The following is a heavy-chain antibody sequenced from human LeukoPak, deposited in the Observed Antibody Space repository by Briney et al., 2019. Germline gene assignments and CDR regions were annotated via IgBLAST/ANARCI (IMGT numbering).Heavy chain of an antibody. CDR3: ARDLRWLQSY. V-gene: IGHV3-74*01. J-gene: IGHJ4*02. CDR1: GFTFSSYW. Sequence: GGSLRLSCAASGFTFSSYWMHWVRQAPGKGLVWVSRINPDGSSTSYADSVKGRFTISRDNAKNTLYLQTNSLRAEDTAVYYCARDLRWLQSYWGQGTLVTVSS. CDR2: INPDGSST. D-gene: IGHD5-24*01.